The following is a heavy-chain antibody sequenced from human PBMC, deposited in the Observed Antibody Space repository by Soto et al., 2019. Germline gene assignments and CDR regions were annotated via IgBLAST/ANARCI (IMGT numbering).Heavy chain of an antibody. D-gene: IGHD3-10*01. J-gene: IGHJ6*02. CDR2: IYPGDSDT. CDR3: AGGGVRGVITRTRDYYGMDV. V-gene: IGHV5-51*01. CDR1: GYSFTSYW. Sequence: GESLKISCKGSGYSFTSYWIGWVRQMPGKGLEWMGIIYPGDSDTRYSPSFQGQVTILADKSISTAYLQWSSLKASDTAMYYCAGGGVRGVITRTRDYYGMDVWGQGTTVTVSS.